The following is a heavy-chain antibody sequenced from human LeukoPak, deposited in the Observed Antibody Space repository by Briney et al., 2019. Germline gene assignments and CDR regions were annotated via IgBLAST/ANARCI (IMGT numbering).Heavy chain of an antibody. Sequence: SETLSLTCTVSGGSISSGGYYWSWIRQHPGTGLEWIGYIYYSGSTYYNPSLKSRVTISVDTSKNQFSLKLSSVTAADTAVYYCARTVDTAMDYYFDYWGQGTLVTVSS. CDR2: IYYSGST. CDR3: ARTVDTAMDYYFDY. CDR1: GGSISSGGYY. D-gene: IGHD5-18*01. V-gene: IGHV4-31*03. J-gene: IGHJ4*02.